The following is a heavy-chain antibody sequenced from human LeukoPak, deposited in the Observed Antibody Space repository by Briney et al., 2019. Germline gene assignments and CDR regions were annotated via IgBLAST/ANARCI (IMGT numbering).Heavy chain of an antibody. CDR1: GYTFTGYY. CDR3: ARGSSGSCLIPALYFDY. J-gene: IGHJ4*02. Sequence: ASVKVSCKASGYTFTGYYMHWVRQAPGQGLEWMGWINPNSGGTNYAQRFQGRVTMTRDTSISTAYMELSRLRSDDTAVYYCARGSSGSCLIPALYFDYWGQGTLVTVSS. D-gene: IGHD1-26*01. CDR2: INPNSGGT. V-gene: IGHV1-2*02.